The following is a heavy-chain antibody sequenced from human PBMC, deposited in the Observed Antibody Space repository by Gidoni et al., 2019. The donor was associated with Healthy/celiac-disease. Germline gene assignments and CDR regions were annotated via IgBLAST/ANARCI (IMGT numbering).Heavy chain of an antibody. D-gene: IGHD3-16*01. Sequence: QVQLQESGPGLVKPSQTLSLTCPVSGGSISSGGYYWSWIRQHPGKGLEWIGYIYYSGSTYYNPSLKSRVTISVDTSKNQFSLKLSSVTAADTAVYYCARECNEGEEGNFDLWGRGTLVTVSS. CDR1: GGSISSGGYY. J-gene: IGHJ2*01. CDR3: ARECNEGEEGNFDL. V-gene: IGHV4-31*03. CDR2: IYYSGST.